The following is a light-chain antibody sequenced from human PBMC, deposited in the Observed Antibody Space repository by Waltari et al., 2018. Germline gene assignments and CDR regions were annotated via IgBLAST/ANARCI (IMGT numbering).Light chain of an antibody. J-gene: IGLJ2*01. CDR3: ESFDSGHVV. CDR1: SGNIATNY. V-gene: IGLV6-57*03. Sequence: FMLTQPHSVSESPGKTVTISCTRSSGNIATNYWQRYQQRPAGAPTIVIDEDNQVPSSVPDGFSASIDSASTATSLIITGLEAEDDADYYRESFDSGHVVFGGGTKLTVV. CDR2: EDN.